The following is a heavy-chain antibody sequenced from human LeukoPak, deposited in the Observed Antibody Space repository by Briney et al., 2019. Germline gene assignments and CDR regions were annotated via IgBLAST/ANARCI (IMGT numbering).Heavy chain of an antibody. J-gene: IGHJ4*02. D-gene: IGHD6-13*01. CDR2: IIPIFGTA. CDR1: GGTFSSYA. CDR3: ARSRAAAGPIYFDY. Sequence: SVKVSCKASGGTFSSYAISWVRQAPGQGLEWMGGIIPIFGTANYAQKFEGRVTITTDESTSTAYMELSSLRSEDTAVYYCARSRAAAGPIYFDYWGQGTLVTVSS. V-gene: IGHV1-69*05.